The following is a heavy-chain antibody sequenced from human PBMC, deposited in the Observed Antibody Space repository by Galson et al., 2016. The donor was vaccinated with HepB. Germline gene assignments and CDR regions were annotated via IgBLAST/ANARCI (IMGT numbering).Heavy chain of an antibody. CDR1: GFTFSSYA. CDR3: ARDYLRDYFDD. J-gene: IGHJ4*02. CDR2: ISYDGNNK. D-gene: IGHD3-10*01. V-gene: IGHV3-30*04. Sequence: SLRLSCAASGFTFSSYAIHWVRQAPGKGLEWVAVISYDGNNKYYAASVKGRFTISRDNSKKTLYLQMNSLGAEDTAVYYCARDYLRDYFDDWSQGTLVTVSS.